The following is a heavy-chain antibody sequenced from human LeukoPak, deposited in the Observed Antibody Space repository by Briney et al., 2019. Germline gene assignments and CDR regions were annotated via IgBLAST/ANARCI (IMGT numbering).Heavy chain of an antibody. J-gene: IGHJ5*02. CDR3: ARHPFQYPFDH. CDR1: GGSISNYY. V-gene: IGHV4-59*08. Sequence: SETLSLTCTVSGGSISNYYWSWIRQSPGKGLKWIGYIYHSGHTMSNPSLKSRVSLSLDTSNNQFSLKLSPVTAADTAVYYCARHPFQYPFDHWGQGTVVSVSS. D-gene: IGHD2/OR15-2a*01. CDR2: IYHSGHT.